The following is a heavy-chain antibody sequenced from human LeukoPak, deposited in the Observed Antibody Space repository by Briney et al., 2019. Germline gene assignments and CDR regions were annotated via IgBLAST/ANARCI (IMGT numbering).Heavy chain of an antibody. Sequence: ASVKVSCKASGYTFTGYYMHWVRQAPGQGLEWMGWINPNSGGTNYAQKFQGRVTMTRDTSISTAYMELSRLRSDDTAVYYCARDLMVITHSQNDYWGQGTLVTVSS. J-gene: IGHJ4*02. V-gene: IGHV1-2*02. D-gene: IGHD3-22*01. CDR2: INPNSGGT. CDR3: ARDLMVITHSQNDY. CDR1: GYTFTGYY.